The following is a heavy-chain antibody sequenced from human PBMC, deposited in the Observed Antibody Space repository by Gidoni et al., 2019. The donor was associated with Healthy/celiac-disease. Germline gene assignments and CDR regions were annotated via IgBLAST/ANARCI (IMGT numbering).Heavy chain of an antibody. V-gene: IGHV4-34*01. CDR2: INHCGST. Sequence: QVQLQQWGAGLLKPSETLSLTCAVYGGSFSGYYWSWIRQPPGKGLEWIGEINHCGSTNYNPSLKSRVIISINTSKNQFSLKLSSVTAADTAVYYCARGLDYGDYGVFDYWGQGTLVTVSS. J-gene: IGHJ4*02. CDR3: ARGLDYGDYGVFDY. D-gene: IGHD4-17*01. CDR1: GGSFSGYY.